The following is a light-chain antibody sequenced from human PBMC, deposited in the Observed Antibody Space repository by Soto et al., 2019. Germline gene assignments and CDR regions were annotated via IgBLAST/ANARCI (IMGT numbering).Light chain of an antibody. Sequence: RMTQSPSSLSASVGDRVTITCRASQSISNYLNWYEQKSGKAPKLLIYAASILQTGVPSRFSGSGSGTDFTLTISSLQHDNFATYPCPPSYRTPRTLGQGTKV. CDR1: QSISNY. CDR2: AAS. CDR3: PPSYRTPRT. V-gene: IGKV1-39*01. J-gene: IGKJ1*01.